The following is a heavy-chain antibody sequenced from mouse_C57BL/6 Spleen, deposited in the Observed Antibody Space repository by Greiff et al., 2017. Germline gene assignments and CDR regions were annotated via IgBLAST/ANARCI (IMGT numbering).Heavy chain of an antibody. Sequence: EVQLQESGGGLVKPGGSLKLSCAASGFTFSSYAMSWVRQTPEKRLEWVATISDGGSYTYYPDNVKGRFTISRDNAKNNLYLQMSHLKSEDTAMYYCAREGYDSWFAYWGQGTLVTVSA. CDR3: AREGYDSWFAY. D-gene: IGHD2-4*01. V-gene: IGHV5-4*01. J-gene: IGHJ3*01. CDR1: GFTFSSYA. CDR2: ISDGGSYT.